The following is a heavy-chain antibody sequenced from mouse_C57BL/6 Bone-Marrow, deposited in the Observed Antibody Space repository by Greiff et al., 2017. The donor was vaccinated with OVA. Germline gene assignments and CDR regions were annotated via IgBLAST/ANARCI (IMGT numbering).Heavy chain of an antibody. D-gene: IGHD1-1*01. Sequence: VQLQQSGPELVKPGASVKISCKASGYSFTDYNMNWVKQSNGKSLEWIGVINPNYGTTSYNQKFKGKAKLTVDQSSSTAYMQLNSLTSEHTSVYYAVSGTRTFYWYFDVWGTGTTLTVSS. V-gene: IGHV1-39*01. J-gene: IGHJ1*03. CDR2: INPNYGTT. CDR1: GYSFTDYN. CDR3: VSGTRTFYWYFDV.